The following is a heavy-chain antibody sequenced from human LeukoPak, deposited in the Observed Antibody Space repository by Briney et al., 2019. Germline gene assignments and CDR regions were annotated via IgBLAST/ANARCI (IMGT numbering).Heavy chain of an antibody. J-gene: IGHJ4*02. D-gene: IGHD3-22*01. Sequence: PGGSLRLSCAASGFTFSRYWMGWVRQAPGKGLECVANIKEDGSEKYYVDSVKGRFTISRVNAKNSLYLQMNSLRAEDTAVYYCATDYYYDSSGYYFDYWGQGTLVTVSS. CDR1: GFTFSRYW. CDR3: ATDYYYDSSGYYFDY. CDR2: IKEDGSEK. V-gene: IGHV3-7*03.